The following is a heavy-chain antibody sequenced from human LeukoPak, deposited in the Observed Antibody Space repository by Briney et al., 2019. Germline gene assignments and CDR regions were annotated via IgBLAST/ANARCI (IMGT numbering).Heavy chain of an antibody. CDR3: ASEAFCASGNCYLQRVAS. J-gene: IGHJ4*02. CDR1: GYTFNAYY. Sequence: ASVKVSSTPSGYTFNAYYMHWVRQAPGQGLEWVGWIDPKTGNTRYAQKFQGRVTITRDTPIGTVYMELSSLKSDDTAVYYCASEAFCASGNCYLQRVASWGPGTLVTVSS. CDR2: IDPKTGNT. D-gene: IGHD3-22*01. V-gene: IGHV1-2*02.